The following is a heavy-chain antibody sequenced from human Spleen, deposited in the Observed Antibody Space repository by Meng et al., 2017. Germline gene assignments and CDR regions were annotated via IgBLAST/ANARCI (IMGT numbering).Heavy chain of an antibody. Sequence: QIQLQQSGPGLGKPSQTLSLTCAISGDSDSSKRAAWNWLRQSPSRGLQWLGRTYYRSKLYDDYAVSVKSRITITPDTSKNQFSLQLNSLTPEDTAVYYCARQEGAFDYWGQGTLVTVSS. CDR3: ARQEGAFDY. CDR2: TYYRSKLYD. J-gene: IGHJ4*02. D-gene: IGHD3-16*01. V-gene: IGHV6-1*01. CDR1: GDSDSSKRAA.